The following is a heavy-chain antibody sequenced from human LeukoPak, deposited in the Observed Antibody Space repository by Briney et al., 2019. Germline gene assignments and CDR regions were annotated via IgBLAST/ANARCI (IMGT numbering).Heavy chain of an antibody. CDR3: ARDQLAVAGTAHYYYGMDV. V-gene: IGHV3-15*01. D-gene: IGHD6-19*01. Sequence: PGGSLRLSCAVSGFTFSNAWMTWVRQAPGKGPEWVGRIKSKTDGGTTDYAAPVKGRFTISRDDSKNTLYLQMNSLRAEDTAVYYCARDQLAVAGTAHYYYGMDVWGQGTTVTVSS. CDR2: IKSKTDGGTT. CDR1: GFTFSNAW. J-gene: IGHJ6*02.